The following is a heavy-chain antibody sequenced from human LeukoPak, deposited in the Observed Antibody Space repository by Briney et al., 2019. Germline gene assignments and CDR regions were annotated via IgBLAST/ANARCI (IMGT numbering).Heavy chain of an antibody. Sequence: ASVKVSCKASGYTFTSYAMHWVRQAPGQRLEWMGWINAGNGNTKYSQKFQGRVTITRDTSASTAYMELSSLRSDDTAVYYCARVRRYSGYNYFDAFDNWGQGTMVTVSS. CDR1: GYTFTSYA. D-gene: IGHD5-12*01. CDR3: ARVRRYSGYNYFDAFDN. CDR2: INAGNGNT. J-gene: IGHJ3*02. V-gene: IGHV1-3*01.